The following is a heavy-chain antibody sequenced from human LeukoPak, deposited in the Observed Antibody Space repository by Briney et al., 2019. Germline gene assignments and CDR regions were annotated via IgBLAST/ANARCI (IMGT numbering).Heavy chain of an antibody. D-gene: IGHD3-16*01. V-gene: IGHV3-30*04. CDR3: ARYGGFLDY. Sequence: GGSLRLSCAASGFTFSNYAMHWVRQAPGKGLEWVAVISYDGRNQYYADSVKGRFTVSRDNSKSTLYLQMNRLRGEDTAVYNCARYGGFLDYWGQGTLVTVSS. CDR2: ISYDGRNQ. J-gene: IGHJ4*02. CDR1: GFTFSNYA.